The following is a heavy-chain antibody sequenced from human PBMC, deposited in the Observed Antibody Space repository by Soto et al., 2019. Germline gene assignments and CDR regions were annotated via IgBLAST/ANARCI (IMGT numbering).Heavy chain of an antibody. CDR2: IIPIFGIT. J-gene: IGHJ5*02. CDR1: GGTFSNFD. D-gene: IGHD4-17*01. V-gene: IGHV1-69*17. CDR3: ERAQTTVTTSPWFDP. Sequence: QVQLVQSGAEVKKPGSSVKVSCKASGGTFSNFDINWVRQAPGQGLEWMGGIIPIFGITDYAPKFQGRVTITADKSTSTAYLEVRRLRSEDTAMYYCERAQTTVTTSPWFDPWGQGTLVTVSS.